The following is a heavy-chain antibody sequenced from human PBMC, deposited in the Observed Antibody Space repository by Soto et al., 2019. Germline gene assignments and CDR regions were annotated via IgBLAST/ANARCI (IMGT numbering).Heavy chain of an antibody. Sequence: QVQLQESGPGLVKPSQTLSLTCTVSGGSISSGGYYWSWIRQHPGKGLEWIGYIYYSGSTYYNPSRKSRVTISVDTSKDQFSLKLSSVTAADTAVYYCAREGPAAMSNFDYWGQGTLVTVSS. V-gene: IGHV4-31*03. D-gene: IGHD2-2*01. J-gene: IGHJ4*02. CDR3: AREGPAAMSNFDY. CDR1: GGSISSGGYY. CDR2: IYYSGST.